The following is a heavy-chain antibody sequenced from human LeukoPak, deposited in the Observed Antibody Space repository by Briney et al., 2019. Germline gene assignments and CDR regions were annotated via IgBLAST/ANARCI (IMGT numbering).Heavy chain of an antibody. Sequence: ASVKVSCKASGYTFTGYYIHWVRQAPGQGLEWMGWIKPNSGGTNYAQRFQGRVTMTRDTSINTVYMELSRLRSDDTAVYYCAKAPPVSPYYFDYWGQGTLVTVSS. CDR3: AKAPPVSPYYFDY. D-gene: IGHD3-16*01. V-gene: IGHV1-2*02. J-gene: IGHJ4*02. CDR2: IKPNSGGT. CDR1: GYTFTGYY.